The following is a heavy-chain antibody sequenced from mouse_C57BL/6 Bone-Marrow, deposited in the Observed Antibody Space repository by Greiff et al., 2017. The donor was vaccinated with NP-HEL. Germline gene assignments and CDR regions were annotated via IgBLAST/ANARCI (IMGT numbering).Heavy chain of an antibody. CDR3: ARRIYYYGSGDY. D-gene: IGHD1-1*01. Sequence: QVQLQQSGAELARPGASVKLSCKASGYTFTSYGISWVKQRTGQGLEWIGEIYPRSGNTYYNEKFKGKATLTADKSSSTAYMELRSLTSEDSAVYFCARRIYYYGSGDYWGQGTTLTVSS. CDR2: IYPRSGNT. CDR1: GYTFTSYG. J-gene: IGHJ2*01. V-gene: IGHV1-81*01.